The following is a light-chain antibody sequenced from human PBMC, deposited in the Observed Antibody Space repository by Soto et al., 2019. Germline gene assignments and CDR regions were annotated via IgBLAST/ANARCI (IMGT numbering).Light chain of an antibody. CDR2: DVS. J-gene: IGKJ1*01. V-gene: IGKV3-20*01. Sequence: EIVLTQSPATLSLSPGERATLSCRSSHRVSSNYLAWYQQKPGQAPRLLIYDVSSRATGIPDRFSGSGSGTDVTLTISRLEPVDFAVYYCQQYGISPTFGQGTKVEIQ. CDR3: QQYGISPT. CDR1: HRVSSNY.